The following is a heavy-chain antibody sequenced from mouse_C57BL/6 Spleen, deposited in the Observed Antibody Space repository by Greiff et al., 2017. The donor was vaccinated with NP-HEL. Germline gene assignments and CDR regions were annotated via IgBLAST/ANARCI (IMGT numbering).Heavy chain of an antibody. V-gene: IGHV1-69*01. J-gene: IGHJ3*01. CDR2: IDPSDSYT. Sequence: VQLQQPGAELVMPGASVKLSCKASGYTFTSYWMHWVKQRPGQGLEWIGEIDPSDSYTNYNQKFKGKSTLTVDKSSSTAYMQLSSLTSEDSAVYYCARSPITTVVATVLAYWGQGTLVTVSA. CDR3: ARSPITTVVATVLAY. D-gene: IGHD1-1*01. CDR1: GYTFTSYW.